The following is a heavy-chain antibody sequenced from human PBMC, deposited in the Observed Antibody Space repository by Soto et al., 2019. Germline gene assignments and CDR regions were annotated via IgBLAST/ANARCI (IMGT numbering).Heavy chain of an antibody. V-gene: IGHV4-59*01. CDR3: ARVWRRGWFFDL. CDR1: GGSMRSYY. Sequence: TTSETLSLTCSVSGGSMRSYYWSWIRQPPGKGLEWIGYIPDSGSPTYNPSLKSRVTMSVDTSKNQLSLNLSSVTAADTARYYCARVWRRGWFFDLWGRGTPVTVSS. CDR2: IPDSGSP. J-gene: IGHJ2*01. D-gene: IGHD1-1*01.